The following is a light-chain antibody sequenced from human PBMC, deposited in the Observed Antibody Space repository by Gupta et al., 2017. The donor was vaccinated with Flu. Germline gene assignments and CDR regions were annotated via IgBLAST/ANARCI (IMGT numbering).Light chain of an antibody. CDR2: TAS. CDR1: QSISSW. J-gene: IGKJ3*01. Sequence: DIEMTQSASTLSASVGDRVTITCRASQSISSWLAWYQQEPGKVPQPLIYTASSLESGVPSRFSGSGSGTEFTLTISSLQPDDFATYYCQQYNSYSAFTFGPGTKVDIK. V-gene: IGKV1-5*03. CDR3: QQYNSYSAFT.